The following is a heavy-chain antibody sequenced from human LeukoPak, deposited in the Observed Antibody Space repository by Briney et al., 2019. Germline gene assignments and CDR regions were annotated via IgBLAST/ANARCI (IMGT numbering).Heavy chain of an antibody. J-gene: IGHJ3*02. CDR2: INHSGST. V-gene: IGHV4-34*01. CDR3: ARDPTNDAFDI. Sequence: SETLSLTCAVYGGSFSGYYWSWIRPPPGKGLEWIGEINHSGSTNYNPSLKSRVTISVDTSKNQFSLKLSSVTAADTAVYYCARDPTNDAFDIWGQGTMVTVSS. CDR1: GGSFSGYY.